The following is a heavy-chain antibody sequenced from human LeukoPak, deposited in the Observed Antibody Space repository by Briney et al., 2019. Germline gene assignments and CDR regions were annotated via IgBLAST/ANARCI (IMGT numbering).Heavy chain of an antibody. J-gene: IGHJ4*02. CDR1: GYTFTGYY. CDR3: AKDRYISAAVNRGNDY. Sequence: ASVKVSCKASGYTFTGYYMHWVRQAPGQGLEWMGWINPNSGGTNYAQKFQGRVTMTRDTSISTAYMELSRLRSDDTAVYYCAKDRYISAAVNRGNDYWGQGTLVTVSS. D-gene: IGHD6-13*01. CDR2: INPNSGGT. V-gene: IGHV1-2*02.